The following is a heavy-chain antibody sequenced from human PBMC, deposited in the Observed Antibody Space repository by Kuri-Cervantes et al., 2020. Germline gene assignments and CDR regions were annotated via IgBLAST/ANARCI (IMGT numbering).Heavy chain of an antibody. J-gene: IGHJ6*02. CDR3: ARAQNYYGMDV. V-gene: IGHV4-59*01. CDR1: GGSISSYY. CDR2: IYCSGST. Sequence: SETLSLTCTVSGGSISSYYWSWIRQPPGKGLEWIGYIYCSGSTNYNPSLKSRVIISVDTSKNQFSLKLSSETAADTAVYYCARAQNYYGMDVWGQGTTVTVSS.